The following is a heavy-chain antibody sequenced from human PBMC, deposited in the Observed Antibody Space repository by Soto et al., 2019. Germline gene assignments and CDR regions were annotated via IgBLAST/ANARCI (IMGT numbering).Heavy chain of an antibody. J-gene: IGHJ5*02. CDR1: GGTFSSYA. Sequence: QVQLVQSGAEVKKPGSSVKVSCKASGGTFSSYAISWVRQAPGQGLEWMGGIIPIFGTANYAQKFQGRVTLTAEESTSTAYMELSSLRSEDTAVYYCARDWRSNWNIPHWFDPWGQGTLVTVSS. D-gene: IGHD1-1*01. CDR2: IIPIFGTA. CDR3: ARDWRSNWNIPHWFDP. V-gene: IGHV1-69*01.